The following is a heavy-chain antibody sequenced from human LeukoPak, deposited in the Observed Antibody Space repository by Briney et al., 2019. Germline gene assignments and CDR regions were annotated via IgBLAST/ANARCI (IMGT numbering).Heavy chain of an antibody. CDR3: ATVWPPGRSLNNWFDP. J-gene: IGHJ5*02. D-gene: IGHD1-26*01. CDR2: FDPEDGET. V-gene: IGHV1-24*01. CDR1: GYTLTELS. Sequence: ASVKVSCKVSGYTLTELSMHWVRQAPGKGLEWMGGFDPEDGETIYAQKFQGRVTMTEDTSTDTAYMELSSLRSEDTAVYYCATVWPPGRSLNNWFDPWGQGTLVTVSS.